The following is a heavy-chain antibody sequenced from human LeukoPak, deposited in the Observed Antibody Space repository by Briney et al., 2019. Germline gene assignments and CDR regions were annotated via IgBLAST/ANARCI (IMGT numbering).Heavy chain of an antibody. J-gene: IGHJ4*02. CDR3: ARDPRWNFDY. V-gene: IGHV3-7*04. Sequence: RGSLRLSCAASGFTFSDYWVIWVRQVPGKGLEWVAKINPDGSDKSYVDSVKGRFTISRDNAKNSLYLQMNSLRAEDTAVYYCARDPRWNFDYWGQGSLASVSS. CDR1: GFTFSDYW. CDR2: INPDGSDK. D-gene: IGHD3-16*02.